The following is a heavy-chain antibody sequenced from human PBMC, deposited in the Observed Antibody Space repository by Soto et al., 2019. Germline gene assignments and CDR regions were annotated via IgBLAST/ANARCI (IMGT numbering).Heavy chain of an antibody. D-gene: IGHD2-15*01. Sequence: EVQLVESGGGLVKPGGSLRLSCAASGFTFSSYSMNWVRQAPGKGLEWVSSISSSSSYIYYADSVKGRFTISRDNAKNSLYLQMNSLRAEDTAVYYCARGDWCSGGSCYPFDYWGQGTLVTVSS. CDR3: ARGDWCSGGSCYPFDY. J-gene: IGHJ4*02. CDR1: GFTFSSYS. CDR2: ISSSSSYI. V-gene: IGHV3-21*01.